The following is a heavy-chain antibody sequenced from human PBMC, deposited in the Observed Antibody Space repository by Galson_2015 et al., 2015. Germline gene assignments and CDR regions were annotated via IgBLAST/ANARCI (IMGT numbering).Heavy chain of an antibody. V-gene: IGHV3-43*01. CDR1: GFTFDDYT. CDR2: ISWDGGST. J-gene: IGHJ6*02. CDR3: AKDIKAMFYGMDV. D-gene: IGHD3-10*02. Sequence: LRLSCAASGFTFDDYTMHWVRQAPGKGLEWVSLISWDGGSTYYADSVKGRFTISRDNSKNSLYLQMNSLRTEDTALYYCAKDIKAMFYGMDVWGQGTTVTVSS.